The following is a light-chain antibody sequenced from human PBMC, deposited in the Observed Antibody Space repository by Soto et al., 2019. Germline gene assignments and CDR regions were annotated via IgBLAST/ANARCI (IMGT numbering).Light chain of an antibody. V-gene: IGKV3-20*01. Sequence: EIVFTNPPVTLSLSPGQRATLSCRASQSVSNNYLAWYQQKPGQAPRLLIYGASNRATGIPDRFSGSGSGTDFTLTISRLETEDFAVYYCQQYGSSRTFGQGTKVDIK. CDR2: GAS. CDR3: QQYGSSRT. CDR1: QSVSNNY. J-gene: IGKJ1*01.